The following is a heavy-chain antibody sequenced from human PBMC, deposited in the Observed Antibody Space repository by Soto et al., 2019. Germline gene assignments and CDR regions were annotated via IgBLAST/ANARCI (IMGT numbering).Heavy chain of an antibody. CDR2: ISSTTNYI. Sequence: GGSLRLSCAASGFTFSRYSMNWVRQAPGKGLEWVSSISSTTNYIYYADSMKGRFTVSRDNAKNSVYLDMNSLSAEDTAVYYCARESEDLTSTFDYWGQGTLVTVSS. CDR1: GFTFSRYS. CDR3: ARESEDLTSTFDY. V-gene: IGHV3-21*01. J-gene: IGHJ4*02.